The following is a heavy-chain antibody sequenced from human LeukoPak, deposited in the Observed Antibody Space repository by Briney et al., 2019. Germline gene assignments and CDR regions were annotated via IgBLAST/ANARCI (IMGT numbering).Heavy chain of an antibody. Sequence: GRSLRLSCAVSGFDLSKYGMDWVRQAPGKGLEWVAVVWEDGSNKYYAESVQGRFTISRDDYKKMLYLQMNSLRAEDTAVYYCARERGGKDWDFDLWGRGTLVTVSS. CDR2: VWEDGSNK. J-gene: IGHJ2*01. CDR3: ARERGGKDWDFDL. CDR1: GFDLSKYG. V-gene: IGHV3-33*01. D-gene: IGHD3-10*01.